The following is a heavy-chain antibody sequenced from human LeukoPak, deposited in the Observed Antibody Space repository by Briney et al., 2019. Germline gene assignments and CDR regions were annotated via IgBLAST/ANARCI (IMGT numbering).Heavy chain of an antibody. Sequence: GGSLILSCAASGFTFSSYAMSWVRQAPGKGLEWVSAISGSGGSTYYADSVKGRFTISRDNSKNTLYLQMNSLRAEDTAVYYCAKRRGDYYDSSGYYFDYWGQGTLVTVSS. CDR1: GFTFSSYA. J-gene: IGHJ4*02. D-gene: IGHD3-22*01. CDR3: AKRRGDYYDSSGYYFDY. V-gene: IGHV3-23*01. CDR2: ISGSGGST.